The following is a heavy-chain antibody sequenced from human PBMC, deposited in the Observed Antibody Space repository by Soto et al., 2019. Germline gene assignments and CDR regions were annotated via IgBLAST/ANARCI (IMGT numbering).Heavy chain of an antibody. Sequence: QITLKESGPTLVKPTQTLTLTCTFSGFSLRTSGVGVGWIRQPPGKALEWLALIYWDDDKRYSPSLKTRLTLKKDTTKYQLVLTMTQRNPVDTATYDCADRRDVYIYGDVCDIWGQGTMVTVSS. CDR3: ADRRDVYIYGDVCDI. V-gene: IGHV2-5*02. D-gene: IGHD2-8*01. J-gene: IGHJ3*02. CDR2: IYWDDDK. CDR1: GFSLRTSGVG.